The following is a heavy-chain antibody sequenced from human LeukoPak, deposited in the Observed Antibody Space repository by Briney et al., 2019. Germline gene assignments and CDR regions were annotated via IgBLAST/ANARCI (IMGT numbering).Heavy chain of an antibody. CDR1: GYTLTELS. J-gene: IGHJ4*02. V-gene: IGHV1-24*01. CDR2: FYPEDGET. D-gene: IGHD5-12*01. CDR3: ATPGEWLHYRAFDY. Sequence: ASVSVSCKVSGYTLTELSMHWVRQAPGKGLEWMGGFYPEDGETIYAQKFQGRVTMTEDTSTDTAYMELSSLRSEDTAVYYCATPGEWLHYRAFDYWGQGTLVTVSS.